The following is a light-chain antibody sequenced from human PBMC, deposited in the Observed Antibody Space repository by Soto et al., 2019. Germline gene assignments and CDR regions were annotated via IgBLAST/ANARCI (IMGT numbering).Light chain of an antibody. CDR1: QSVLYSSNNKNY. V-gene: IGKV4-1*01. J-gene: IGKJ1*01. Sequence: DIVMTQSPDSLAVSLGERATINCKSSQSVLYSSNNKNYLAWYQQKPGHPPKLLIDWASTRKSGVPDRFSGGGSGTDFTLAISSLQAEDVAVYYCQQYYTTPPTFGQGTKVEIK. CDR3: QQYYTTPPT. CDR2: WAS.